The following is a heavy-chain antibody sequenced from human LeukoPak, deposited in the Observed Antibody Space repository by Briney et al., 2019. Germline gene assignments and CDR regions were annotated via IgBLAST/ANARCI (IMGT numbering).Heavy chain of an antibody. CDR3: AKGLVWSGYPRRMDV. CDR1: GFTFSSYG. D-gene: IGHD3-3*01. V-gene: IGHV3-30*02. J-gene: IGHJ6*03. Sequence: GGSLRLSCAASGFTFSSYGTHWVRQAPGKGLEWVAFIRYDGSNKYYADSVKGRFTISRDNSKNTLYLQMNSLRAEDTAVYYCAKGLVWSGYPRRMDVWGKGTTVTVSS. CDR2: IRYDGSNK.